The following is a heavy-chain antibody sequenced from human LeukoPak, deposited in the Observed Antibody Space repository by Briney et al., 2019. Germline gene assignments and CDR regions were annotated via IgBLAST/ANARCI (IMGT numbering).Heavy chain of an antibody. V-gene: IGHV3-30-3*01. CDR3: ARGPDGYFDY. J-gene: IGHJ4*02. CDR2: ISYDGSNK. CDR1: GFTFSSYS. Sequence: GGSLRLSCAASGFTFSSYSMHWVRQAPGKGLEWVAFISYDGSNKYYADSVKGRFTISRDNSKNTLYLQMNSLRAEDTAVYYCARGPDGYFDYWGQGTLVTVSS.